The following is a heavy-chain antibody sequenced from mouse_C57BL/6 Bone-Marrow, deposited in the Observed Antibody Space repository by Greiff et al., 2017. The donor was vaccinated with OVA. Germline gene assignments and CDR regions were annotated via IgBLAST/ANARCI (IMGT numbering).Heavy chain of an antibody. CDR1: GYTFTSYW. V-gene: IGHV1-55*01. Sequence: QVQLQQPGAELVKPGASVKMSCKASGYTFTSYWITWVKQRPGQGLEWIGDIYPGSGSTNYNEKCKSKATLTVDTSSSTAYMQLSSLTSEDSAVYYCARTGLYYGNYVGVYWYFDVWGTGTTVTVSS. CDR2: IYPGSGST. CDR3: ARTGLYYGNYVGVYWYFDV. D-gene: IGHD2-1*01. J-gene: IGHJ1*03.